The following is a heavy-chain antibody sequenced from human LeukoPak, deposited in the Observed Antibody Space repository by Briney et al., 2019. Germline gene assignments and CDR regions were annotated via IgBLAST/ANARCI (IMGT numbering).Heavy chain of an antibody. D-gene: IGHD4-17*01. Sequence: PGGSLRLSCAASGFTVSTNYMNWVRQAPGKGLEWVAVIYSSGVTYYADSVKGRFTISRDNSKNTVNLHMTSLRAEDTAICYCARLWSNYGNSFDSWGQGTLVTVAS. CDR1: GFTVSTNY. V-gene: IGHV3-66*01. CDR3: ARLWSNYGNSFDS. J-gene: IGHJ4*02. CDR2: IYSSGVT.